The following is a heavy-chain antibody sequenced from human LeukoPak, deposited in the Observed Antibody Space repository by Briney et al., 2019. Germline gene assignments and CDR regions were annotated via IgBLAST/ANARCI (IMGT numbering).Heavy chain of an antibody. V-gene: IGHV3-53*04. Sequence: GGSLRLSCAASGFTVSSNYMSWVRQAPGKGLEWVSVIYSGGSTYYADSVTGRFTISRHNSKNTLYLQMNSLRAEDTPVYFCARDPPAPYGTPSWGQGTLVTVSS. CDR1: GFTVSSNY. D-gene: IGHD1-14*01. CDR2: IYSGGST. J-gene: IGHJ5*02. CDR3: ARDPPAPYGTPS.